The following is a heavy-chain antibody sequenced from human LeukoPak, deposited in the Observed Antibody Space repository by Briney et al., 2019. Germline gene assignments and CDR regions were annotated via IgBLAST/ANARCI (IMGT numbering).Heavy chain of an antibody. V-gene: IGHV3-48*01. CDR2: ISSGSGSI. CDR3: ARGPYSSNWYVDY. Sequence: GGSLRLSCAASGFTFSSYSMNWVRQAPGKGLEWVSHISSGSGSISYADSVKGRFTISRDNSKNTLYLQMNSLKAEDTAVYYCARGPYSSNWYVDYWGQGTLVTVAS. CDR1: GFTFSSYS. J-gene: IGHJ4*02. D-gene: IGHD6-13*01.